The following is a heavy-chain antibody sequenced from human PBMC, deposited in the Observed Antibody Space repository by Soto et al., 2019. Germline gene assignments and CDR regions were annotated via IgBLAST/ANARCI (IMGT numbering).Heavy chain of an antibody. D-gene: IGHD3-10*01. Sequence: SETLSLTCTVSGGSISSSSYYWGWIRQPPGKGLEWIGSIYYSGSTYYNPSLKSRVTISVDTSKNQFSLKLSSVTAADTAVYYCARGYGSGSYYIDAFDIWGQGKMVTVSS. V-gene: IGHV4-39*01. CDR1: GGSISSSSYY. CDR3: ARGYGSGSYYIDAFDI. J-gene: IGHJ3*02. CDR2: IYYSGST.